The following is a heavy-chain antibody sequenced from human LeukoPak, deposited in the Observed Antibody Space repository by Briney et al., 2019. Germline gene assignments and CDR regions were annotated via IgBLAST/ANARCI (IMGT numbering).Heavy chain of an antibody. CDR3: AREGPMLRGVIGGKIDY. CDR1: GFTFDDYA. D-gene: IGHD3-10*01. V-gene: IGHV3-9*01. Sequence: PGGSLRLSCAASGFTFDDYAMHWVRQAPGKGLEWVSGISWNSGSIGYADSVKGRFTISRDNAKNSLYLQMNSLRADDTAVYYCAREGPMLRGVIGGKIDYWGQGTVVTVSS. CDR2: ISWNSGSI. J-gene: IGHJ4*02.